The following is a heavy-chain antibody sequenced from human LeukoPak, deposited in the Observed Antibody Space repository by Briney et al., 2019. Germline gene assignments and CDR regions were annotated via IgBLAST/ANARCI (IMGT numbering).Heavy chain of an antibody. D-gene: IGHD6-19*01. CDR2: ISAYNGNT. CDR1: GYAFTSYG. V-gene: IGHV1-18*01. CDR3: ARDQHQWLVHKFDP. Sequence: GASVKVSCKASGYAFTSYGISWVPQAPGQGLEWMGWISAYNGNTNYAQKLQGRVTMTTDTSTSTAYMELRSLRSDDTAVYYCARDQHQWLVHKFDPWGQGTLVTVSS. J-gene: IGHJ5*02.